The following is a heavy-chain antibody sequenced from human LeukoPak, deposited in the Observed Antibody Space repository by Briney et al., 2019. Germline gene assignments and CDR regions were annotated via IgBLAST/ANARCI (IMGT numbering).Heavy chain of an antibody. V-gene: IGHV3-73*01. Sequence: GGSLKLSCAASGFTFSGSAMHWVRQASGKGLEWVGRIRSKANSYATAYAASVKGRFTISRDDSKNTAYLQMNSLKTEDTAVYYCTRPSAYYYDSPIDYWGQGTLATVSS. D-gene: IGHD3-22*01. CDR3: TRPSAYYYDSPIDY. CDR2: IRSKANSYAT. J-gene: IGHJ4*02. CDR1: GFTFSGSA.